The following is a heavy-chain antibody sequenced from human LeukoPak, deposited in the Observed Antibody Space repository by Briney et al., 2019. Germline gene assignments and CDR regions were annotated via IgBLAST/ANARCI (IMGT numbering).Heavy chain of an antibody. CDR3: AKVLTGSGWPFDY. V-gene: IGHV3-23*01. CDR2: ISGSGGST. J-gene: IGHJ4*02. CDR1: GFTFSSYA. Sequence: GGSLRLSCAASGFTFSSYAMSWVRQAPGKGLEWVSAISGSGGSTYYAASVKGRFTISRDNTKNTLYLQMNSLRAEDTAVYYCAKVLTGSGWPFDYWGQGTLVTVSS. D-gene: IGHD6-19*01.